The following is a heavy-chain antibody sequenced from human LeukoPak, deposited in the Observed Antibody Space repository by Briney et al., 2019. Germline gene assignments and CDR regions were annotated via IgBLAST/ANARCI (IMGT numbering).Heavy chain of an antibody. Sequence: SETLSLTCAVYGGSFSGYYWSWIRQPPGKGLEWIGEINHSGSTNYNPSLKSRVTISVDTSKNQFSLKLSSVTAADTAVYYCARFDPPAISRNAFDIWGQGTMVTVSS. CDR2: INHSGST. J-gene: IGHJ3*02. D-gene: IGHD3-9*01. CDR3: ARFDPPAISRNAFDI. CDR1: GGSFSGYY. V-gene: IGHV4-34*09.